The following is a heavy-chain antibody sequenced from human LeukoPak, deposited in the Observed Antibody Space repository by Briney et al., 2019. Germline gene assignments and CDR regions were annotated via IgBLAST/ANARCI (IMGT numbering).Heavy chain of an antibody. CDR2: INPNSGGT. CDR3: ARALVAAAHDY. J-gene: IGHJ4*02. Sequence: ASVKVSCKASGYTFGSDDINWVRQAPGQGLEWMGWINPNSGGTNYAQKFQGRVTMTRDTSISTAYMELSRLRSDDTAVYYCARALVAAAHDYWGQGTLVTVSS. D-gene: IGHD6-13*01. CDR1: GYTFGSDD. V-gene: IGHV1-2*02.